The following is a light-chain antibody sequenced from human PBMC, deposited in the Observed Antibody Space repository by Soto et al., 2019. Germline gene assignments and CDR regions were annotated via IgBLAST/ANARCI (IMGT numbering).Light chain of an antibody. CDR1: QSISNN. Sequence: IVMTQSPATLSVSPGERATLSCRASQSISNNLAWYQQKPGQAPRLLIYGASTRATGIPARFSGGGSGTEFSLTISSLQSEDVAVYHCQQYNSWLTFGGGTKVEIK. J-gene: IGKJ4*01. CDR2: GAS. CDR3: QQYNSWLT. V-gene: IGKV3-15*01.